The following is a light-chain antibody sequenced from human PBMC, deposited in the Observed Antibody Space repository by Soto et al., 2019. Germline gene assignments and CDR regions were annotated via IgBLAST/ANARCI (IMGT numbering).Light chain of an antibody. CDR3: QQFSSYPLT. J-gene: IGKJ4*01. CDR1: QTVRNNY. CDR2: DAS. Sequence: EFVLTQSSGTLSLSPGERATLSCRASQTVRNNYLAWYQQKPGQAPRLLIYDASSRATGIPDRFSGGGSGTDFTLTISRLEPEDFAVYYCQQFSSYPLTCGGGTKVDIK. V-gene: IGKV3-20*01.